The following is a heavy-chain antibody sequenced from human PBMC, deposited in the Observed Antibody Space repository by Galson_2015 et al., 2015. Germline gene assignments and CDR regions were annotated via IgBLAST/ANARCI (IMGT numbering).Heavy chain of an antibody. Sequence: SLRLSCAASGFTFSCYGMHWVRQAPGKGLEWVAVIWYDGSNKYYTDSVKGRFTISRDNSKKTLYLQMNSLRAEDTAVYYCARDESMSAAGTDYSGQGTLVTASS. J-gene: IGHJ4*02. CDR1: GFTFSCYG. CDR3: ARDESMSAAGTDY. D-gene: IGHD6-13*01. V-gene: IGHV3-33*01. CDR2: IWYDGSNK.